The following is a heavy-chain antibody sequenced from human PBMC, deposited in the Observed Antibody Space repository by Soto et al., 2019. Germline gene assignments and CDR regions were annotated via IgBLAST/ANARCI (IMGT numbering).Heavy chain of an antibody. CDR1: GGTFSSYA. J-gene: IGHJ6*02. Sequence: SVKVSCKASGGTFSSYAISWVRQAPGQGLEWMGGIIPIFGTANYAQKFQGRVTITADESTSTAYMELSSLRSEDTAVYYCAGAGYDFWSGYGSYYYGMDVWGQGTTVTVSS. CDR3: AGAGYDFWSGYGSYYYGMDV. V-gene: IGHV1-69*13. D-gene: IGHD3-3*01. CDR2: IIPIFGTA.